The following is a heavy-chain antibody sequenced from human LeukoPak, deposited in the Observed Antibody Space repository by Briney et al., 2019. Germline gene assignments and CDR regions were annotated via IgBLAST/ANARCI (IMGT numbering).Heavy chain of an antibody. CDR3: ARRYYDYVWGSYQFDY. J-gene: IGHJ4*02. CDR2: IKSDGITI. V-gene: IGHV3-74*01. Sequence: GGSLRLSCAASGFTFSNYMMHWVRQAPGKGLVWVSRIKSDGITITYADSVKGRFTISRDNAKNSLYLQMNSLRAEDTAVYYCARRYYDYVWGSYQFDYWGQGTLVTVSS. CDR1: GFTFSNYM. D-gene: IGHD3-16*02.